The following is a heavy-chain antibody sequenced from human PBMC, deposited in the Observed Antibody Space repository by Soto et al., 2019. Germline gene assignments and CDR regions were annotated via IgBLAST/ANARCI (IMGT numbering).Heavy chain of an antibody. CDR1: VYTLTELS. Sequence: ASVKVSCKVSVYTLTELSIHGLRQAPGTGTEWMGDFDPGDSETIYAQKFQGRVTMTADTSTDTTYMELRSLRSDDTAVYYCARDLGSKSGWRKFDYWGQGTLVTVSS. D-gene: IGHD6-19*01. V-gene: IGHV1-24*01. CDR2: FDPGDSET. J-gene: IGHJ4*02. CDR3: ARDLGSKSGWRKFDY.